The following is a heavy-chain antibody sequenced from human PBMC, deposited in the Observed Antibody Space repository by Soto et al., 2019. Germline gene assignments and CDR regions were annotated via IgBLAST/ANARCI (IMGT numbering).Heavy chain of an antibody. V-gene: IGHV4-39*01. Sequence: QLLLPESGPGLVKPSETLSLTCTVSGGSSSSTIYYWGWIRQPPGKGLEWIGSIYSSGNTYYNPSHKSRVTISVDASKSQLSLKLSSVTSAETAVYYCAGQSYESSGDYYAYWGQGTLVTVSS. CDR3: AGQSYESSGDYYAY. J-gene: IGHJ4*02. CDR1: GGSSSSTIYY. D-gene: IGHD3-22*01. CDR2: IYSSGNT.